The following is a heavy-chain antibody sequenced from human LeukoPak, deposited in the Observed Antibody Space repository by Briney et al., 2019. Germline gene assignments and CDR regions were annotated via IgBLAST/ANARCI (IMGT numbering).Heavy chain of an antibody. V-gene: IGHV1-2*02. Sequence: ASVEVSCKASGYTFTDYYMHWVRQAPGQGLEWMGWINPNSGGTNYAQKFQGRVTMTRDTSISTVYMELSRLRSDDTAVYYCARDGILAVGLGYYWGQGTLVTVSS. J-gene: IGHJ4*02. CDR1: GYTFTDYY. CDR3: ARDGILAVGLGYY. CDR2: INPNSGGT. D-gene: IGHD2-21*01.